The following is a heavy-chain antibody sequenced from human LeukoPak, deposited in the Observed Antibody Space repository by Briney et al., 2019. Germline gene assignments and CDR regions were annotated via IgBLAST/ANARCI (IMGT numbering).Heavy chain of an antibody. CDR2: IYYSGST. Sequence: SETLSLTCTVSGGSISSYYWSWIRQPPGKELEWIGYIYYSGSTYYNPSLKSRVTISVDTSKNQFSLKLSSVTAADTAVYYCARVSTIHPGVAAFAFDIWGQGTMVTVSS. J-gene: IGHJ3*02. D-gene: IGHD5/OR15-5a*01. CDR3: ARVSTIHPGVAAFAFDI. CDR1: GGSISSYY. V-gene: IGHV4-59*12.